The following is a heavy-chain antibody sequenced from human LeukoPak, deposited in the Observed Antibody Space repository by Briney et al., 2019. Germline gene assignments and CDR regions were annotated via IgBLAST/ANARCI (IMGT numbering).Heavy chain of an antibody. CDR2: ISSSSTI. CDR3: ARGQYYDFWSGYYGSNYFDY. CDR1: GFTFSSYS. J-gene: IGHJ4*02. Sequence: GGSLRLSCAASGFTFSSYSMNWVRQAPGKGLEWVPYISSSSTIYYADSVKGRFTISRDNAKNSLYLQMNSLRAEDTAVYYCARGQYYDFWSGYYGSNYFDYWGQGTLVTVSS. V-gene: IGHV3-48*04. D-gene: IGHD3-3*01.